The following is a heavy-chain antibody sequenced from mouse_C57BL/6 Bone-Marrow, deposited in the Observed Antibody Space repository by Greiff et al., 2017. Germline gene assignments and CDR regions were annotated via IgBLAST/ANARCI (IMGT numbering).Heavy chain of an antibody. J-gene: IGHJ2*01. CDR3: TTGATVVYFDY. Sequence: VQLQQSGAELVRPGASVKLSCTASGFNINNDYMHWVKQRPEQGLEWIGWIDPENGDTEYASKFQGKATITADTSSNTAYLQLSSLTSEDTAVYYCTTGATVVYFDYWGQGTTLTVSS. CDR1: GFNINNDY. CDR2: IDPENGDT. V-gene: IGHV14-4*01. D-gene: IGHD1-1*01.